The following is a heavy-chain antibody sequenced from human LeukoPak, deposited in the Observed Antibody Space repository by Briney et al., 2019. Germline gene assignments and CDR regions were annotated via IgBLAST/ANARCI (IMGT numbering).Heavy chain of an antibody. CDR3: ARDGRIFYYDSSGNFDY. CDR2: ISYDGSNK. CDR1: GFTFSSYA. J-gene: IGHJ4*02. V-gene: IGHV3-30-3*01. Sequence: GGSLRLSCAASGFTFSSYAMHWVRQAPGKGLEWVAVISYDGSNKYYADSVKGRFTISRDNAKNSLYLQMNSLRAEDTAVYYCARDGRIFYYDSSGNFDYWGQGTLVTVSS. D-gene: IGHD3-22*01.